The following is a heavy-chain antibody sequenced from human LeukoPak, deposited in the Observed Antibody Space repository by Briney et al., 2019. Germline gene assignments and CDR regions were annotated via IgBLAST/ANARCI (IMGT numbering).Heavy chain of an antibody. D-gene: IGHD3-10*01. CDR2: ISGRGASK. J-gene: IGHJ4*02. Sequence: GGSLRLSCAVSGLTFNNYAMSWVRQAPGKGLEWVSGISGRGASKYYADSVKGRFTISRDNSKNTLYLQMNSLRAEDTAVYYCARDSSTYYYGSGSYGGSVDYWGQGTLVTVSS. CDR1: GLTFNNYA. CDR3: ARDSSTYYYGSGSYGGSVDY. V-gene: IGHV3-23*01.